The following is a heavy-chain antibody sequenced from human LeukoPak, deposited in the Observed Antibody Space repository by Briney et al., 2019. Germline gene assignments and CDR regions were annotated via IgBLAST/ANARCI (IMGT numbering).Heavy chain of an antibody. V-gene: IGHV3-33*06. D-gene: IGHD3-22*01. CDR3: AKIYDSSGHFDY. J-gene: IGHJ4*02. CDR1: GFTLSSYG. CDR2: IWYDGSNK. Sequence: PGGSLRLSCAASGFTLSSYGMHWVRQAPGKGLEWVAVIWYDGSNKYYADSVKGRFTISRDNSKNTLYLQMNSLRAEDTAVYYCAKIYDSSGHFDYWGQGTLVTVSS.